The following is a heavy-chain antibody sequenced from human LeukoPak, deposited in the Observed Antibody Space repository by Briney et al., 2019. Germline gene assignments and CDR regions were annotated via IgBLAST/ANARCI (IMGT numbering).Heavy chain of an antibody. J-gene: IGHJ5*02. CDR2: IDPDGNT. D-gene: IGHD2-21*01. CDR3: AILAQNGVVVPT. Sequence: PGGSLRLSCAASGFTLSNSWMHWVRQAPGKGLVWVSRIDPDGNTDYADSVKGRFTISRDNAKNTLYLQMNSLRAEDTAVYYCAILAQNGVVVPTWGQGTLVTVSS. V-gene: IGHV3-74*01. CDR1: GFTLSNSW.